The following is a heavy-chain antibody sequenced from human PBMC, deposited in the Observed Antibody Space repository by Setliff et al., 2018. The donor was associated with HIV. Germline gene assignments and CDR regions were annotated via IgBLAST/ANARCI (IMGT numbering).Heavy chain of an antibody. CDR3: ARDYWVAGLDS. V-gene: IGHV3-7*01. J-gene: IGHJ4*02. D-gene: IGHD6-19*01. CDR1: GFTFNMFW. CDR2: IKQEGSEK. Sequence: GGSLRLSCAASGFTFNMFWMSWVRQAPGKGLEWVANIKQEGSEKNYVDSVKGRFTISRDNAKNSLYLQMNSLSVEDTAVYYCARDYWVAGLDSWGQETLVTVSS.